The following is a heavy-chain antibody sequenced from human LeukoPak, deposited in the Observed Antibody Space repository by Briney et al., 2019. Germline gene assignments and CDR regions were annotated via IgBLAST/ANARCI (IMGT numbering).Heavy chain of an antibody. CDR3: VKDFCRGGNCPFPFFDS. D-gene: IGHD3-3*01. J-gene: IGHJ4*02. Sequence: GGSLRLSCAASGFTVDSNYLSWVRQAPAKGLEWVSITVAGYSETHYADSVRGRFTISRDDSSNTLSLEMNSLRADDTGTYYCVKDFCRGGNCPFPFFDSWGQGTVVTVSS. V-gene: IGHV3-53*01. CDR2: TVAGYSET. CDR1: GFTVDSNY.